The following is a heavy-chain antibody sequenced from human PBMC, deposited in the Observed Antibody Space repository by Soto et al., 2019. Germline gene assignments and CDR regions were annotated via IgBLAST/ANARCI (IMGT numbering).Heavy chain of an antibody. D-gene: IGHD6-19*01. CDR3: ARGAIAVAGISFFDR. Sequence: SVKVSCKASGGTFSSYAISWVRQAPGQGLEWMGGIIPIFGTANYAQKFQGRVTITADKSTSTAYMELSSLRSEDTAVYYCARGAIAVAGISFFDRWGPGTLVTVSS. V-gene: IGHV1-69*06. J-gene: IGHJ4*02. CDR1: GGTFSSYA. CDR2: IIPIFGTA.